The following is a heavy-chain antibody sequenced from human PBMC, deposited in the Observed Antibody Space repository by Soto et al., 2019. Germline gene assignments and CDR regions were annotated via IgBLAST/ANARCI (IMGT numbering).Heavy chain of an antibody. J-gene: IGHJ6*03. CDR3: ARGYCSGGSCYFHYYYYYMDV. CDR2: INHSGST. Sequence: ASETLSLTCAVYGGSFSGYYWSWIRQPPGKGLEWIGEINHSGSTNYNPSLKSRVTISVDTSKNQFSLTLSSVTAADTAVYYCARGYCSGGSCYFHYYYYYMDVWGKGTTVTVSS. V-gene: IGHV4-34*01. CDR1: GGSFSGYY. D-gene: IGHD2-15*01.